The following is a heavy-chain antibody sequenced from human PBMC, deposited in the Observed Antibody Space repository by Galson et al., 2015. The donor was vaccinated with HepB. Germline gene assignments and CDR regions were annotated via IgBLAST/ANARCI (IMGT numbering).Heavy chain of an antibody. Sequence: SVKVSCKASGVSFRDYGISWVRQASGHGLEWMGGIIPMFGSPNTAQKFQGRVTLTADKSTSTAYMEVNSLTSEDTAVYYCARGLACSNASCRAPNYYFYYYMDVWGKGTTVTVSS. CDR2: IIPMFGSP. CDR1: GVSFRDYG. J-gene: IGHJ6*03. CDR3: ARGLACSNASCRAPNYYFYYYMDV. V-gene: IGHV1-69*06. D-gene: IGHD2-2*01.